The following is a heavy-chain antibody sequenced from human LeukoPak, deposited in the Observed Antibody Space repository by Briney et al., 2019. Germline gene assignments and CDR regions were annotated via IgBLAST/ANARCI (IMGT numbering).Heavy chain of an antibody. CDR3: AKGGRGVGATRGAFDI. Sequence: PGRSLRLSCAASGFTFSSYGMHWVRQAPGKGLEWVAVISYDGSNKYYADSVKGRFTISRDNSKNTLYLQMNSLRAEDTAVYYCAKGGRGVGATRGAFDIWGQGTMVTVSS. CDR1: GFTFSSYG. J-gene: IGHJ3*02. CDR2: ISYDGSNK. V-gene: IGHV3-30*18. D-gene: IGHD1-26*01.